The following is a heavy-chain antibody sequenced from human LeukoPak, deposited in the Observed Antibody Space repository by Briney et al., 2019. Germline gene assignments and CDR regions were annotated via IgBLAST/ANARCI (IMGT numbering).Heavy chain of an antibody. CDR3: AKRERRNGGPFGY. D-gene: IGHD1-26*01. CDR2: ISGGGDST. Sequence: GGSLRLSCAASGFTFSTYVMGWVRQAPGKGLEWVSDISGGGDSTFYADSVKGRFTISRDDSKNTLFLQMNNLRTEDTAMYYCAKRERRNGGPFGYWGRGALVTVSS. J-gene: IGHJ4*02. CDR1: GFTFSTYV. V-gene: IGHV3-23*01.